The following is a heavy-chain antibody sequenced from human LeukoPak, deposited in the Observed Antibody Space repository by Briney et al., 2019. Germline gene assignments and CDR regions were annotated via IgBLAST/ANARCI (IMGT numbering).Heavy chain of an antibody. CDR2: ISGSGGST. J-gene: IGHJ5*02. D-gene: IGHD6-6*01. CDR3: AKVVAARPTYNWFDP. V-gene: IGHV3-23*01. CDR1: GFTFSSYA. Sequence: PGGSLRLSCAASGFTFSSYAMSWVRQAPGKGLEWVSAISGSGGSTYYADSVKGRFTISRDNSKNTLYLQMNSLRAEDTAVYYCAKVVAARPTYNWFDPWGQGTLVTVSS.